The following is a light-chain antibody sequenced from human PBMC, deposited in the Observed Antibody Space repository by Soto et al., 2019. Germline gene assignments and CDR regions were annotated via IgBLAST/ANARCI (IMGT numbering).Light chain of an antibody. J-gene: IGLJ3*02. CDR1: SSDVGTYNL. CDR3: CSYAGSDTWV. CDR2: EGS. V-gene: IGLV2-23*01. Sequence: QSALTQPASVSGSPGQSITISCTGASSDVGTYNLVSWYQQHPGRAPKLMIYEGSKRPSGVSNRFFGSKSGTTASLTISGLQAEDEADYYCCSYAGSDTWVFGGATKLTVL.